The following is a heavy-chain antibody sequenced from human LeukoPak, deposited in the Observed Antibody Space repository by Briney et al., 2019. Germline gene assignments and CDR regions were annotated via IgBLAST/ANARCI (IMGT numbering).Heavy chain of an antibody. CDR3: ARRGWAVADPFDY. CDR1: GYSFTSYW. V-gene: IGHV5-51*01. Sequence: GESLQISYKGSGYSFTSYWIGWVRPMPGKGLEWMGINYPGDSDTRYSPSFQGQVTISADKSISTAYLQWSSLKASDTAMYYCARRGWAVADPFDYWGQGTLVTVSS. D-gene: IGHD6-19*01. J-gene: IGHJ4*02. CDR2: NYPGDSDT.